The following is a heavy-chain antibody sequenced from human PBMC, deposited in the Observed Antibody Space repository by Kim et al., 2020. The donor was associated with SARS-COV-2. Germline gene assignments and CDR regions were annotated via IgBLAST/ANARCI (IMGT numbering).Heavy chain of an antibody. CDR2: IYYSGST. J-gene: IGHJ4*02. V-gene: IGHV4-61*01. CDR3: ASSGWYLGGPPFYVGPFMRFDY. Sequence: SETLSLTCTVSGGSVSSGSYYWSWIRQPPGKGLEWIGYIYYSGSTNYNPSLKSRVTISVDTSKNQFSLKLSSVTAADTAVYYCASSGWYLGGPPFYVGPFMRFDYWGQGTLVTVSS. CDR1: GGSVSSGSYY. D-gene: IGHD6-19*01.